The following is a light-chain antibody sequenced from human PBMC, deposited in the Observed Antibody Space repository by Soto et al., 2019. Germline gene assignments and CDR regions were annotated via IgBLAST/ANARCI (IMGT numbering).Light chain of an antibody. Sequence: QSALTQPASVSGSPGQSITISCTGTSSDVGGYNYVSWYQQHPDKAPKLMIYEVSNRPSGVSNRFSGSKSGNTASLTISRLQAEDEADYYCSSYTSSSIDYVFGTGTKLTVL. V-gene: IGLV2-14*01. CDR2: EVS. CDR1: SSDVGGYNY. J-gene: IGLJ1*01. CDR3: SSYTSSSIDYV.